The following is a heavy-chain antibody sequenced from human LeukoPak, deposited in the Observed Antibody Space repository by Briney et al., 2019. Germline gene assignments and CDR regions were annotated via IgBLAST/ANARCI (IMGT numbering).Heavy chain of an antibody. J-gene: IGHJ4*02. Sequence: GGSLRLSCAASGFTFSSYWMHWVRQVPGKGLAWVSRINNDGSSTSYADSVKGRFTISRDNAKNSLYLQMNSLRAEDTAVYYCARASYFDYWGQGTLVTVSS. CDR2: INNDGSST. CDR1: GFTFSSYW. V-gene: IGHV3-74*01. CDR3: ARASYFDY.